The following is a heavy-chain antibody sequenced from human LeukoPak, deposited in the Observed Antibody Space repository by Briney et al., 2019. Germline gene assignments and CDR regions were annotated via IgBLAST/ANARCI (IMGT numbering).Heavy chain of an antibody. J-gene: IGHJ3*02. CDR1: GFTFSSYS. Sequence: PGGSLRLSCAASGFTFSSYSMNWVRQAPGKGLEWVSSISSSSSYIYYADSVKGRFTISRDNAKNSLYLQMNSLRAGDTAVYYCARDIDYYGSDALLDIWGQGTMVTVSS. CDR3: ARDIDYYGSDALLDI. D-gene: IGHD3-10*01. CDR2: ISSSSSYI. V-gene: IGHV3-21*01.